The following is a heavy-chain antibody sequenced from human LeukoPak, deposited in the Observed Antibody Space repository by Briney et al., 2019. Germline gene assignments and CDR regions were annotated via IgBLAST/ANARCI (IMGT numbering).Heavy chain of an antibody. V-gene: IGHV3-23*01. CDR2: IGGRDGST. J-gene: IGHJ4*02. D-gene: IGHD3-10*01. CDR3: AKGHYYGSGSLDY. CDR1: GFTFSNYW. Sequence: AGGSLRLSCVFSGFTFSNYWMSWVRQAPGKGLEWVSAIGGRDGSTYYADSVKGRFTISRDNSKNTLYVQMNSLRAEDTAVYYCAKGHYYGSGSLDYWGQGTLVTVSS.